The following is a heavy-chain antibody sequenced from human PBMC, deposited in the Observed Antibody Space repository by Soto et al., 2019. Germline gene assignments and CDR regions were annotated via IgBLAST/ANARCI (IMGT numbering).Heavy chain of an antibody. D-gene: IGHD3-3*01. V-gene: IGHV3-48*02. J-gene: IGHJ6*02. CDR3: ARDGATSLTAYFFGMDV. CDR1: GFTFTNYN. Sequence: PGESLTLSCAASGFTFTNYNMNWGRQPPGKGLEWVSYSSSSGTTIYNADSVKGCFTISRDNVKNTMYLQMNSLRDEDTAVYFCARDGATSLTAYFFGMDVWGQGTTVTVSS. CDR2: SSSSGTTI.